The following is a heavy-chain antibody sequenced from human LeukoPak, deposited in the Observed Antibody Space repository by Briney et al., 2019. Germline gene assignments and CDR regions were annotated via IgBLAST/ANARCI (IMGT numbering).Heavy chain of an antibody. CDR1: GLRFRNYG. CDR3: ATDQNAGKYYDF. CDR2: IWYDGSNQ. J-gene: IGHJ4*02. V-gene: IGHV3-33*01. Sequence: GGSLRLSCVASGLRFRNYGMHWVRQAPGKGLEWVAVIWYDGSNQYYVDSVKGRFTVSRDNAKNTLYLQMDSLRAEDTAVYYCATDQNAGKYYDFWGQGTLVTVSS. D-gene: IGHD3-3*01.